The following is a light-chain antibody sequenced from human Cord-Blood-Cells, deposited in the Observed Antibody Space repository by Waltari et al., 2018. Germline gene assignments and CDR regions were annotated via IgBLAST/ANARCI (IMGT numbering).Light chain of an antibody. CDR2: WAS. J-gene: IGKJ1*01. Sequence: DIVMTQSPDSLAVPLVEMATINCKSSQSVLYSSNNKNYLAWYQQKPGQPPKLLIYWASTRESGVPDRFSGSGSGTDFTLTISSLQAEDVAVYYCQQYYSTPRTFGQGTKVEIK. CDR3: QQYYSTPRT. CDR1: QSVLYSSNNKNY. V-gene: IGKV4-1*01.